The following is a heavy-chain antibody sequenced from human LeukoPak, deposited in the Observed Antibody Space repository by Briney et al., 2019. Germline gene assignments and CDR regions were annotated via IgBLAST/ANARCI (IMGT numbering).Heavy chain of an antibody. CDR1: GGSISTYY. J-gene: IGHJ4*02. CDR2: IYYSGST. Sequence: SETLSLTCTVSGGSISTYYWSWIRQTPGKGLEWIGFIYYSGSTYYNPSLKSRVTISVDTSKNQFSLKLTSVTAADTAVYYCARQNFVVVTAIRIFDYWGQGTLVTVSS. V-gene: IGHV4-59*06. D-gene: IGHD2-21*02. CDR3: ARQNFVVVTAIRIFDY.